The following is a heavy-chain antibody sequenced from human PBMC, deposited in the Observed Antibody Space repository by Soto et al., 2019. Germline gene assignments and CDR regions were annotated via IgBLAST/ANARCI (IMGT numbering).Heavy chain of an antibody. V-gene: IGHV5-51*01. J-gene: IGHJ6*02. D-gene: IGHD3-10*01. CDR1: GYSFTRHW. CDR2: IYPGDSDT. Sequence: PGASLKISCKGSGYSFTRHWIGWVRQMPGKGLEWMGIIYPGDSDTRYSPSFQGQVTISADMSKNQFSLRLTSVTAADTAVYYCARGLRGVIITSYYFVMDVWGQGTTVTVSS. CDR3: ARGLRGVIITSYYFVMDV.